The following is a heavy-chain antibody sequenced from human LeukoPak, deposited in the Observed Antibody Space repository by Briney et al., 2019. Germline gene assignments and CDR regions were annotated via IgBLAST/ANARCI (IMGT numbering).Heavy chain of an antibody. D-gene: IGHD3-22*01. V-gene: IGHV3-48*03. CDR2: IGSSGSTI. Sequence: GGSLRLSCAASGFTFSSYEMNWVRQAPGKGLEWVSYIGSSGSTIYYADSVKGRFTISRDNAKNSLYLQMNSLRAEDTAVYYCARDYYDSGGYYFYDAFDIWGQGTMVTVSS. CDR3: ARDYYDSGGYYFYDAFDI. J-gene: IGHJ3*02. CDR1: GFTFSSYE.